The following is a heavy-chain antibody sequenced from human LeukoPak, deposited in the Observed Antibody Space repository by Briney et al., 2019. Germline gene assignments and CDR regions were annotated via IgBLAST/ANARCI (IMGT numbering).Heavy chain of an antibody. D-gene: IGHD3-16*01. CDR2: IRYDGSKN. CDR3: ARVELGNYYYYYYMDV. J-gene: IGHJ6*03. Sequence: GGSLRLSCAASGFTFSNYAMHWVRQAPGKGLEWVAFIRYDGSKNNYADSVTGRFTISRDNSKNTLYLQMNSLRAEDTAVYYCARVELGNYYYYYYMDVWGKGTTVTVSS. V-gene: IGHV3-30*02. CDR1: GFTFSNYA.